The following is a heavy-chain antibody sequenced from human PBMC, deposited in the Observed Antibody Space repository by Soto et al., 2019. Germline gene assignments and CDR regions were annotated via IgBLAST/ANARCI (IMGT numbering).Heavy chain of an antibody. CDR3: ARESWKGVHYYYCMDV. J-gene: IGHJ6*02. D-gene: IGHD1-1*01. V-gene: IGHV1-69*05. CDR2: IIPIFGTA. Sequence: QVQLVQSGAEVKKPGSSVKVSCKASGGTFSSYAISWVRQAPGPGLEWMGGIIPIFGTAHYAQKFQGRVTSTSDESTSTADMEVRSLRSEDTAVYYCARESWKGVHYYYCMDVWGQGTTVTVSS. CDR1: GGTFSSYA.